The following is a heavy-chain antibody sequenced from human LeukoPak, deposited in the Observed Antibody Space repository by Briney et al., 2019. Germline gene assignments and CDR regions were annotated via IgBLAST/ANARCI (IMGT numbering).Heavy chain of an antibody. CDR1: GYSISSGYY. Sequence: SETLSLTCTVSGYSISSGYYWGWIRQPPGKGLEWIGSIYHSGSPYYNPSLKSRVTLSVDTSKNQFSLKLSSVTAADTAVYYCARLAQQLGRGVNWFDPWGQGTLVTVSS. D-gene: IGHD6-13*01. CDR3: ARLAQQLGRGVNWFDP. J-gene: IGHJ5*02. V-gene: IGHV4-38-2*02. CDR2: IYHSGSP.